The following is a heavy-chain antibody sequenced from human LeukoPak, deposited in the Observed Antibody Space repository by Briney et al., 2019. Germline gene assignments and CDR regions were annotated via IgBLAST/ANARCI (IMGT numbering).Heavy chain of an antibody. J-gene: IGHJ5*02. D-gene: IGHD5-24*01. V-gene: IGHV4-61*02. CDR3: ARVGGYNVNWFDP. Sequence: PSQTLSLTCTVSGGSFSSGLYYWTWIRQPAGKGLEWIGRIYISGSTNYNPSLKSRVTISVDTSKNQFSLKLSSVTAADTAVYYCARVGGYNVNWFDPWGQGTLVTVSS. CDR1: GGSFSSGLYY. CDR2: IYISGST.